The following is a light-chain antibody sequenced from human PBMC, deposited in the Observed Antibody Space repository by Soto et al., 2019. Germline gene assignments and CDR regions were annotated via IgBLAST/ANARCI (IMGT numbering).Light chain of an antibody. Sequence: DIQMTQSPSTLSASVGDSLTITCRASQSIDSWLAWYQQKPGKAPNLVIYDVSSLESGVPSRFSGSGSGTEFTLTISSPQPDDFATYHCQQYHSYPWTFGQGTKVDIK. CDR2: DVS. J-gene: IGKJ1*01. CDR1: QSIDSW. CDR3: QQYHSYPWT. V-gene: IGKV1-5*01.